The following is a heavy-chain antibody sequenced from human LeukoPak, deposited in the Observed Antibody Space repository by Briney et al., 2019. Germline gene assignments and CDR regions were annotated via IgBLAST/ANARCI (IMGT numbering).Heavy chain of an antibody. CDR2: MNPNSGNA. V-gene: IGHV1-8*01. CDR3: AKSSGDYFFDY. Sequence: ALVKVSCKASGYNFNNHDINWVRQATGQGLEWLGRMNPNSGNAAYAQKLQGRVTMTWDSSTNTAYLEVIALRSDDTAVYYCAKSSGDYFFDYWGQGTLVTVSS. J-gene: IGHJ4*02. CDR1: GYNFNNHD. D-gene: IGHD3-22*01.